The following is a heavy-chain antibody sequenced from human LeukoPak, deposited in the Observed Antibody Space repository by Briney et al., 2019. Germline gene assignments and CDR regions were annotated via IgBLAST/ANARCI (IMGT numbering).Heavy chain of an antibody. CDR2: IYYSGST. D-gene: IGHD6-19*01. J-gene: IGHJ6*03. V-gene: IGHV4-59*01. CDR3: ARGVAFQWPRRVYYYYMDV. Sequence: SETLSLTCTVSGGSISSYYWSWIRQPPGKGLEWIGYIYYSGSTNYNPSLKSRVTKSVDTSKNQFSLKLSSVTAADTAVYYCARGVAFQWPRRVYYYYMDVWGKGTTVTISS. CDR1: GGSISSYY.